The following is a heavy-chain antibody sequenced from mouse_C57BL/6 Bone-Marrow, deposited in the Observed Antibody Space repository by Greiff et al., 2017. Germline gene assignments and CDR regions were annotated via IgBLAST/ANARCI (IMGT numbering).Heavy chain of an antibody. J-gene: IGHJ1*03. CDR3: TFGTVVATGYFDV. CDR2: IRNKANNHAT. D-gene: IGHD1-1*01. Sequence: EVKVEESGGGLVQPGGSMKLSCAASGFTFSDAWMDWVRQSPEKGLEWVAEIRNKANNHATYYAESVKGRFTISRDDSKSSVYLQMNSLRAEDTGIYYCTFGTVVATGYFDVWGTGTTVTVSS. CDR1: GFTFSDAW. V-gene: IGHV6-6*01.